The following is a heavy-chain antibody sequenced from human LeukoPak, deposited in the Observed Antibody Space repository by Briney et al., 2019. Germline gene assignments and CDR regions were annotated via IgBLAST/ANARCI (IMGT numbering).Heavy chain of an antibody. CDR3: ARAVVRGVIITGWFDP. CDR1: GGTFSSYA. J-gene: IGHJ5*02. Sequence: SVKVSCKASGGTFSSYAISWVRQAPGQGLEWMGGIVPIFGTANYAQKFQGRVTITADKSTSTAYMELSSLRSEDTAVYYCARAVVRGVIITGWFDPWGQGTLVTVSS. V-gene: IGHV1-69*06. D-gene: IGHD3-10*01. CDR2: IVPIFGTA.